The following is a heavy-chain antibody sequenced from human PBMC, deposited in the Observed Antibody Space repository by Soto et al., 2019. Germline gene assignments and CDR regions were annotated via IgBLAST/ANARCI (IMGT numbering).Heavy chain of an antibody. CDR3: ARSRGHDDFWSGYNNWFDP. CDR2: IIPIFGTA. D-gene: IGHD3-3*01. CDR1: GGTFSSYV. Sequence: GASVKVSCKASGGTFSSYVISWVRQAPGQGLEWMGGIIPIFGTANYAQKFQGRVTITADKSTSTAYMELSSLRSEDTAVYYCARSRGHDDFWSGYNNWFDPWGQGTLVTISS. J-gene: IGHJ5*02. V-gene: IGHV1-69*06.